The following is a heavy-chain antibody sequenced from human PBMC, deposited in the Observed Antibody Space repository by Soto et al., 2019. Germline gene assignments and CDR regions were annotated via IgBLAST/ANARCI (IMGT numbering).Heavy chain of an antibody. Sequence: SETLSLTCPFSGGSISSINNHFSNHYCSWIRLSPGKGLEWIGYISNIGFTRYNPSLKSRVSISVDTSKNQFSLKLTSVTAADTAVYYCTTQGFGGLHGLVDVWGQGTTVTVSS. CDR3: TTQGFGGLHGLVDV. V-gene: IGHV4-59*08. D-gene: IGHD3-10*01. CDR2: ISNIGFT. J-gene: IGHJ6*02. CDR1: GGSISSINNHFSNHY.